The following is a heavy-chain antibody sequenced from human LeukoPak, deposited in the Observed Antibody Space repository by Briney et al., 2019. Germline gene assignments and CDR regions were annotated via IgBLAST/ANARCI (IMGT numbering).Heavy chain of an antibody. J-gene: IGHJ6*03. CDR3: ARKGYSSSSYYMDV. Sequence: ASVKVSCKASGYTFTNYYIHWVRQAPGQGLEWMGLINPGGANTNYAQNFQGRVTMTRDTSTSTVYMELSSLRSDDTAVYYCARKGYSSSSYYMDVWGKGTTVTVSS. CDR2: INPGGANT. D-gene: IGHD6-6*01. V-gene: IGHV1-46*01. CDR1: GYTFTNYY.